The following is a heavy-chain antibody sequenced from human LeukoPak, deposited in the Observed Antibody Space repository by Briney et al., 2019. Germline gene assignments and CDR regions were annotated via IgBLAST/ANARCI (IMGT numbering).Heavy chain of an antibody. Sequence: ASVKVSCKASGGTFISYAISWVRQAPGQGLEWMGGIIPIFGTANYAQKFQGRVTITVDESTSTAYMELSSLRSEDTAVYYCVRAPMGGPADYWGQGTLVTVSS. CDR1: GGTFISYA. J-gene: IGHJ4*02. D-gene: IGHD3-16*01. CDR3: VRAPMGGPADY. V-gene: IGHV1-69*13. CDR2: IIPIFGTA.